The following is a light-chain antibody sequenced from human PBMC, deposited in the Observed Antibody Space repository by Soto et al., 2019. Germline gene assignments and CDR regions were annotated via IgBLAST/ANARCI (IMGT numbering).Light chain of an antibody. CDR1: QSISNY. Sequence: DIQMTQSPSSLSASVGDRVTITCXASQSISNYLNWYQQKPGRAPKLLIYTTSTLESGVPSRFSGSGSGTDFTLTISSLQPEDFATYYCQQSYSIPPVTFGGGTKVDI. V-gene: IGKV1-39*01. J-gene: IGKJ4*01. CDR2: TTS. CDR3: QQSYSIPPVT.